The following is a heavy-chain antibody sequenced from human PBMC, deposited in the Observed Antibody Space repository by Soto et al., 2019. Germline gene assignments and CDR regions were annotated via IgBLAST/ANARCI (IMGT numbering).Heavy chain of an antibody. D-gene: IGHD1-1*01. CDR1: GFPFSTYG. CDR3: ATELNDLQAFHT. J-gene: IGHJ3*02. V-gene: IGHV3-33*03. Sequence: QVQLVESGGGVVQPGRSLRLSCVASGFPFSTYGMHWVRQAPGKGLEWVAMIWNDGSNKYYTDSMKDRFTSSRANSRNPLYLQMTSLRGDDSAVYYSATELNDLQAFHTWAQGTIVTVSS. CDR2: IWNDGSNK.